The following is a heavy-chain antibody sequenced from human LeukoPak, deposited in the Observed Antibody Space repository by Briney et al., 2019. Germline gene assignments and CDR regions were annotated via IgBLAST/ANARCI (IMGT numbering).Heavy chain of an antibody. CDR3: ATDTWADLLDI. CDR1: GFRFSSYN. V-gene: IGHV3-48*04. J-gene: IGHJ3*02. D-gene: IGHD2/OR15-2a*01. CDR2: ISSSSENI. Sequence: GGSLRLSCAASGFRFSSYNMNWVRQAPGKGLEWVSYISSSSENIYYTDSVKGRFTISRDDAKNSLFLQMNSLRAEDTALYYCATDTWADLLDIWGQGTMVTVSS.